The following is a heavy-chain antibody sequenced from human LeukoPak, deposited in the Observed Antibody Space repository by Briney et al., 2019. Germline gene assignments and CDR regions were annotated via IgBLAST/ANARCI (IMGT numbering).Heavy chain of an antibody. Sequence: SETLSLTCTVSVGSVSSGDYYWSWIRQHPGKGLEWIGYIYYSGSAFYNPSLKTRVTISIDTSKNQFSLKLSYVTAADTAVYYCARVFYGDYFIDYWGQGTLVTVSS. D-gene: IGHD4-17*01. V-gene: IGHV4-31*03. CDR1: VGSVSSGDYY. CDR2: IYYSGSA. J-gene: IGHJ4*02. CDR3: ARVFYGDYFIDY.